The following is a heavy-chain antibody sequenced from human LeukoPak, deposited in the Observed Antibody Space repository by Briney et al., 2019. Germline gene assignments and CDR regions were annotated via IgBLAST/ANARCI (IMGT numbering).Heavy chain of an antibody. V-gene: IGHV3-74*01. D-gene: IGHD3-10*01. CDR1: GFPFANTW. CDR3: AIGGTYGSGS. J-gene: IGHJ4*02. Sequence: PGGSLRLSCAASGFPFANTWTHWVRQAPGKGLVWVSLIDNDGSTTHYADSVKGRFTISRDNAKNTVYLQMNSLRAEDTAVYYCAIGGTYGSGSWGQGTLVTVSS. CDR2: IDNDGSTT.